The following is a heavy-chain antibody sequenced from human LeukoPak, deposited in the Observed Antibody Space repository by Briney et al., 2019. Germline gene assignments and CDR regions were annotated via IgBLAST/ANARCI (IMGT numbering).Heavy chain of an antibody. Sequence: SQTLSLTCVISGDSVSANKIAWNWIRQSPSRGLEWLGRTYFTSKWENDYAVSLEGRITIIPDTSTNHVSLHLTSVTPEDTAVYYCAREVVENSATWIGAFDYWGQGTLVTVSS. V-gene: IGHV6-1*01. CDR2: TYFTSKWEN. CDR3: AREVVENSATWIGAFDY. D-gene: IGHD2-15*01. CDR1: GDSVSANKIA. J-gene: IGHJ4*02.